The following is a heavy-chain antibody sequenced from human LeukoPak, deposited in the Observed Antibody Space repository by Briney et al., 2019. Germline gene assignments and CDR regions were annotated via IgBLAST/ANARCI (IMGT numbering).Heavy chain of an antibody. CDR3: AKDFLYDNLTGVVLTDY. CDR1: GLTFNIYA. CDR2: ICGSCATT. D-gene: IGHD3-9*01. V-gene: IGHV3-23*01. J-gene: IGHJ4*02. Sequence: AWSLRLSCTGSGLTFNIYAMTWVCQAPGKGLEWVSSICGSCATTYYADSVNGRFTISRDNTKSTMYLRMNCLRAEDTGVYDCAKDFLYDNLTGVVLTDYWGQGTPVTVSS.